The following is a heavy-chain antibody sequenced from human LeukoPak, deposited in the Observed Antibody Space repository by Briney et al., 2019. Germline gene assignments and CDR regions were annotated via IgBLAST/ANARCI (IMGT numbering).Heavy chain of an antibody. CDR1: GGSISSYY. V-gene: IGHV4-59*01. CDR2: IYNSGIT. D-gene: IGHD1-26*01. J-gene: IGHJ4*02. Sequence: PSEALSLTCIVSGGSISSYYWSWIRQPPGKGLEWIGYIYNSGITNHNPSLKSRVTISVDTSKNQFSLKLSSVTAADTAVYYCARAPRYSGSYYDPKYYFDYWGQGTLVTVSS. CDR3: ARAPRYSGSYYDPKYYFDY.